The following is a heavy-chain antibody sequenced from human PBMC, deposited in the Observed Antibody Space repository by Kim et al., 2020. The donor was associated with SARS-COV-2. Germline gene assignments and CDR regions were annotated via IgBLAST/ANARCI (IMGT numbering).Heavy chain of an antibody. D-gene: IGHD5-12*01. CDR3: ARARIRDGYNSGFDY. Sequence: SVKVSCKASGGTFSSYAISWVRQAPGQGLEWMGGIIPIFGTANYAQKFQGRVTITADESTSTAYMELSSLRSEDTAVYYCARARIRDGYNSGFDYWGQGTLVTVSS. CDR1: GGTFSSYA. V-gene: IGHV1-69*13. J-gene: IGHJ4*02. CDR2: IIPIFGTA.